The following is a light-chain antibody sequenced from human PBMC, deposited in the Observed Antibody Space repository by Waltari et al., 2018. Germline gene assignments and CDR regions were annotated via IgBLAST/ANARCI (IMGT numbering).Light chain of an antibody. V-gene: IGKV4-1*01. CDR2: WAS. CDR1: QSVLYSSNNKNY. J-gene: IGKJ4*01. CDR3: QQYYTTPLT. Sequence: DIVMTQSPDSLAVSLGERATIHCKPSQSVLYSSNNKNYLAWYQQKPGQPPKLLIYWASTRESVVPDRFSGSGSGTDFTLTISSLQAEDVAVYYCQQYYTTPLTFGGGTKVEIK.